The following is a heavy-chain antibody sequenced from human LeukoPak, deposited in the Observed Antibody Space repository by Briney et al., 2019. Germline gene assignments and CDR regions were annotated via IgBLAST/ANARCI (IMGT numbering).Heavy chain of an antibody. V-gene: IGHV3-21*01. CDR3: ARDRYSTSWSYFDY. CDR2: ISTSSSYI. Sequence: GGSLRLSCAASEFSFSSYGMHWVRQAPGKGLEWVSSISTSSSYIYYADSVKGRFTISRDNAKNSLYLQMNSLRAEDTAVYYCARDRYSTSWSYFDYWGQGTLVTVSS. CDR1: EFSFSSYG. D-gene: IGHD6-13*01. J-gene: IGHJ4*02.